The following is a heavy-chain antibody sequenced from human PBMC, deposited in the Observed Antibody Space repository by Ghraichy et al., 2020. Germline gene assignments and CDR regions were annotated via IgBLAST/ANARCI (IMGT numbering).Heavy chain of an antibody. D-gene: IGHD3-22*01. CDR1: GFTFSSYS. Sequence: GGSLRLSCAASGFTFSSYSMNWVRQAPGKGLEWVSYISSSSSTIYYADSVKGRFTISRDNAKNSLYLQMNSLRDEDTAVYYCARDLLESSGYYYDYWGQGTLVTVSS. J-gene: IGHJ4*02. CDR3: ARDLLESSGYYYDY. V-gene: IGHV3-48*02. CDR2: ISSSSSTI.